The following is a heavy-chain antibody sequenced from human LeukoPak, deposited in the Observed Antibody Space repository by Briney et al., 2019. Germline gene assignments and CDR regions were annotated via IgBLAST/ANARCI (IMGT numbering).Heavy chain of an antibody. Sequence: SETLSLTCTVSGGSISSYYWSWIRQPAGKGLEWIGRIYTSGSTNYNPSLKSRVTMSVDTSKNQLSLKLSSVTAADTAVYYCARERRNGDYPIGDAFDIWGQGTMVTVSS. CDR1: GGSISSYY. V-gene: IGHV4-4*07. CDR3: ARERRNGDYPIGDAFDI. J-gene: IGHJ3*02. CDR2: IYTSGST. D-gene: IGHD4-17*01.